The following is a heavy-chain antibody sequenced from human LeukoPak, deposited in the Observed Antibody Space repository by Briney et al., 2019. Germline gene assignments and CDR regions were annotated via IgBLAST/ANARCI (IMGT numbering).Heavy chain of an antibody. J-gene: IGHJ4*02. V-gene: IGHV3-9*01. CDR1: GFTFDDYA. CDR2: ISWNSGSI. CDR3: AKASYSGYDSKAPIFDY. D-gene: IGHD5-12*01. Sequence: PGGSLRLSCAASGFTFDDYAMHWVRQAPGKGLEWVSGISWNSGSIGYADSVKGRFTISRDNAKNSLYLQMNSLRAEDTALYYCAKASYSGYDSKAPIFDYWGQGTLVTVSS.